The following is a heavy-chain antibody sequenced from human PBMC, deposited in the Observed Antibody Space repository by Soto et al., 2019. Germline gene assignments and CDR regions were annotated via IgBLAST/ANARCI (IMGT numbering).Heavy chain of an antibody. V-gene: IGHV4-34*01. CDR2: INYSGST. CDR1: GGSFSGYY. CDR3: ARTGGMDV. J-gene: IGHJ6*04. Sequence: QVQLQQWGAGLLKTSETLSLTCAVYGGSFSGYYWSWLRQPPGKGPEWIGEINYSGSTKYNPSLESRVTISVDTSKNQFSLKLNSVSAADTAVYYCARTGGMDVWSKGATVTVSS.